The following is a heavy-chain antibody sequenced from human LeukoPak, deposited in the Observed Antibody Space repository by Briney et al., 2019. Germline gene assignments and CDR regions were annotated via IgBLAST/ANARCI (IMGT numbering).Heavy chain of an antibody. Sequence: PGGSLRLSCVASGFTFSSYEMNWVRQAPGKGLEWVSYISSSGSTIYYADSVKGRFTIFRDNVKNSLWLQMNSLRAEDTALYYCARDAGGYCSSTSCLGLFDPWGQGTLVTVSS. J-gene: IGHJ5*02. V-gene: IGHV3-48*03. CDR2: ISSSGSTI. CDR1: GFTFSSYE. D-gene: IGHD2-2*01. CDR3: ARDAGGYCSSTSCLGLFDP.